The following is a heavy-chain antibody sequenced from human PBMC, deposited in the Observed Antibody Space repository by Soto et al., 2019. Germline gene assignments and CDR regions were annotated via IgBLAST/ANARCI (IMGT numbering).Heavy chain of an antibody. Sequence: SVKVSCKASGGTFSSYAISWVRQAPGQGLEWMGGIIPIFGTANYAQKFQGRVTITADESTSTAYMELSSLRSEDTAVYYCARGSSGSYYGFYTFDYWGQGTLVTVSS. V-gene: IGHV1-69*13. CDR1: GGTFSSYA. CDR2: IIPIFGTA. CDR3: ARGSSGSYYGFYTFDY. J-gene: IGHJ4*02. D-gene: IGHD1-26*01.